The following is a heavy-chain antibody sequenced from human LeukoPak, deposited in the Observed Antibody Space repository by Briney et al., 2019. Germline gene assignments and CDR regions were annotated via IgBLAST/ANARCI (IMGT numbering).Heavy chain of an antibody. J-gene: IGHJ5*02. CDR3: AVSNRGYGP. Sequence: GRSLRLSCASSAFNFTAYWMRWVRQDPRQGLLWVARINSDGTTTNYADSLKGRFTIYSDNAKNPLFLQMNRLRAEDTAVYFCAVSNRGYGPWGQGALVTVSS. V-gene: IGHV3-74*01. CDR2: INSDGTTT. D-gene: IGHD5-12*01. CDR1: AFNFTAYW.